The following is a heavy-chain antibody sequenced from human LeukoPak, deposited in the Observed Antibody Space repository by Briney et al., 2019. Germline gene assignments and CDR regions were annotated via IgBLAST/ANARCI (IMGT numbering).Heavy chain of an antibody. Sequence: PGGSLRLSCAASGFTFSGYAMNWVRQAPGKGLEWVSAISGSGDSRYYADSVKGRFTISRDNSKNTLYLQMNSLRAEDTAVYYCTNLLQVTIDGHLHYMDVWGKGTTVTVSS. CDR2: ISGSGDSR. J-gene: IGHJ6*03. CDR1: GFTFSGYA. D-gene: IGHD5-24*01. V-gene: IGHV3-23*01. CDR3: TNLLQVTIDGHLHYMDV.